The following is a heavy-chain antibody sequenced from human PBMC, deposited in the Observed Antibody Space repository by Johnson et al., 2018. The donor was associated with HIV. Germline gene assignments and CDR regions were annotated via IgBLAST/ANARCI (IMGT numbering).Heavy chain of an antibody. V-gene: IGHV3-33*06. Sequence: QVQLMESGGGVVQPGGSLRLSCAASGFTFNSYGMHWVRQAPGKGLEWVALIWYDGSDKYYADSVKGRFTISRDNSRNTLYLQMHSLTAEDTAVYHGAKESGWKCTGDCHRNGGDTFHFWGQGTMVRVSS. CDR3: AKESGWKCTGDCHRNGGDTFHF. CDR1: GFTFNSYG. D-gene: IGHD2-8*02. CDR2: IWYDGSDK. J-gene: IGHJ3*01.